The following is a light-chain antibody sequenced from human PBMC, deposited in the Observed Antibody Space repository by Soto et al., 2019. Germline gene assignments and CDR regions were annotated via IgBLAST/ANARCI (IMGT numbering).Light chain of an antibody. CDR3: QQYNSYPYT. J-gene: IGKJ2*01. V-gene: IGKV1-5*01. CDR1: QSISTW. CDR2: DAS. Sequence: DILMTQSPSTVSASVGDGVTITCRASQSISTWLAWYQQKPGKAPNLLIYDASTLESGGPSGFSGSGSGTEVTLTISSLQPDDSATYYCQQYNSYPYTFGQGTKLEIK.